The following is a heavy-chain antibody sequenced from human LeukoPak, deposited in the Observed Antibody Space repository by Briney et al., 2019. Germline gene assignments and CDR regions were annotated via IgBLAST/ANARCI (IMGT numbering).Heavy chain of an antibody. V-gene: IGHV1-2*02. CDR1: TYTFTDYY. J-gene: IGHJ5*01. D-gene: IGHD1-26*01. CDR2: VDPNSGDT. Sequence: ASVKVSCKASTYTFTDYYMHWVRQTPGQGLEWMGCVDPNSGDTNYAQKFQGSVTMTRDTSISTAYMELNRLRSDDTAVYYCARASGSYWWFDSWGQGTLVTVSS. CDR3: ARASGSYWWFDS.